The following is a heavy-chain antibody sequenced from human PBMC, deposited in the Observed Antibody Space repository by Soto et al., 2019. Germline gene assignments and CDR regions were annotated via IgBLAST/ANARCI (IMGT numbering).Heavy chain of an antibody. D-gene: IGHD6-19*01. V-gene: IGHV1-58*01. CDR3: AAESDASSGWSLYYYYGMDV. Sequence: QMQLVQSGPEVKKPGTSVKVSCKASGFTFTSSAVQWVRQARGQRLEWIGWIVVGSGNTNYAQKFQERVTITRDMSTSTAYMELSSLRSEDTAVYYCAAESDASSGWSLYYYYGMDVWGQGTTVTVSS. J-gene: IGHJ6*02. CDR2: IVVGSGNT. CDR1: GFTFTSSA.